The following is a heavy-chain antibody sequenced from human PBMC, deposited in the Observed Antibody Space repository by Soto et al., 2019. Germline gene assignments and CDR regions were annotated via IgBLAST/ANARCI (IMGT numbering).Heavy chain of an antibody. J-gene: IGHJ6*02. CDR2: ISYDGSNK. D-gene: IGHD3-3*01. V-gene: IGHV3-30*18. CDR1: GFTFSSYG. CDR3: AKDRFLYDFWSGYWTRWGPGVYGMDV. Sequence: HPGGSLRLSCAASGFTFSSYGMHWVRQAPGKGLEWVAVISYDGSNKYYADSVKGRFTISRDNSKNTLYLQMNSLRAEDTAVYYCAKDRFLYDFWSGYWTRWGPGVYGMDVWGQGTTVTVSS.